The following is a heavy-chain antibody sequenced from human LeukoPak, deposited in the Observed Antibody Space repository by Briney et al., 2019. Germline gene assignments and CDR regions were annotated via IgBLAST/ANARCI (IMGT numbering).Heavy chain of an antibody. CDR1: GFIFRSYA. V-gene: IGHV3-23*01. CDR3: AKPAVGSGGSCYRAYYFHY. Sequence: PGGSLRLSCATSGFIFRSYAMTWVRQAPGKGLEWVSTIGGSGFSTYYADSVKGRFTISRDNSKNTLYLQMSSLRAEDAAVYYCAKPAVGSGGSCYRAYYFHYWGQGTLVTVST. D-gene: IGHD2-15*01. J-gene: IGHJ4*02. CDR2: IGGSGFST.